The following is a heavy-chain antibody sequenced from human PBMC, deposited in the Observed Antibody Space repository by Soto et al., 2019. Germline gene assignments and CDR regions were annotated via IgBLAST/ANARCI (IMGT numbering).Heavy chain of an antibody. V-gene: IGHV3-30*18. J-gene: IGHJ4*02. CDR3: AKDRVESGLGEIDY. Sequence: QVQLVESGGGVVQPGRSLRLSCAASGFSFSNNGMHWVRQAPGKGLEWVAIISYDGSKKYYADSVKGRFTISRDNSKNTQDLQMNSLRVEDTAVYYCAKDRVESGLGEIDYWGQGTLVTVSS. D-gene: IGHD3-16*01. CDR1: GFSFSNNG. CDR2: ISYDGSKK.